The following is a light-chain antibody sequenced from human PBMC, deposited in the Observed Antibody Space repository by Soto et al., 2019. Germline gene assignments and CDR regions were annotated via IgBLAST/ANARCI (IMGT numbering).Light chain of an antibody. Sequence: EIFLAQSPASLGLXPGEXXTRXXRASQSVSSNLAWYQQKPGQAPRLLIYGASTRATGIPARFSGSGSGTEFTLTISSLQSEDFAVYYCQQYNNWPRTFGQGTKVDIK. CDR2: GAS. CDR1: QSVSSN. V-gene: IGKV3-15*01. J-gene: IGKJ1*01. CDR3: QQYNNWPRT.